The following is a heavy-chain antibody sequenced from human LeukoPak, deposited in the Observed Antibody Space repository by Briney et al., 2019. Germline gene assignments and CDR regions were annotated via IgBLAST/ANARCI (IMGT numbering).Heavy chain of an antibody. J-gene: IGHJ4*02. V-gene: IGHV4-59*12. CDR2: IYYSEST. D-gene: IGHD3-22*01. CDR1: GGSISSYY. Sequence: SETLSLTCTVSGGSISSYYWSWIRQPPGKGLEWIGNIYYSESTNYNPSLKSRVTISVDPSKNQFSLNLSSVTAADTAVYSCARDRSGTSGYDSRYWGQGTLVTVSS. CDR3: ARDRSGTSGYDSRY.